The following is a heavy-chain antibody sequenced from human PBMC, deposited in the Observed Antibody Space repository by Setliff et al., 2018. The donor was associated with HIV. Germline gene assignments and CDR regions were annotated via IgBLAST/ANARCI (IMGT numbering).Heavy chain of an antibody. D-gene: IGHD6-13*01. Sequence: GASVKVSCKASGYTFTSYYMHWVRQAPGQGLEWMGMVYPSDGSTSYAQKFQGRVTMTRDTSTSTIYMELNSLTSEDTAVYYCARATGAADLWGQGTKVTVSS. CDR3: ARATGAADL. CDR1: GYTFTSYY. J-gene: IGHJ5*02. V-gene: IGHV1-46*03. CDR2: VYPSDGST.